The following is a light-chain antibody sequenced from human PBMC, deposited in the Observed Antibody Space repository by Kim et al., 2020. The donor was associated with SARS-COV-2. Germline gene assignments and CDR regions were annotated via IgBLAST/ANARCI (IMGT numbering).Light chain of an antibody. J-gene: IGKJ5*01. CDR1: QSVSSN. CDR2: GAS. Sequence: EIVMTPSPATLSVSPGESATLSCRASQSVSSNLAWYQQKPGQGPRLLIYGASTRATGVPARFSGSGSGTEFTLTISSLQSEDFAVYYCQQYDNLPPITFGEGTRLEIK. V-gene: IGKV3-15*01. CDR3: QQYDNLPPIT.